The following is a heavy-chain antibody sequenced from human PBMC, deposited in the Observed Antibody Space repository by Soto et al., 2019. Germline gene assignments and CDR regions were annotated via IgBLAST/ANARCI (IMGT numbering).Heavy chain of an antibody. D-gene: IGHD6-13*01. CDR1: GFTFRSYS. CDR3: ARDNGIAGSFDP. Sequence: GGSLRLSCAASGFTFRSYSMNWVRQPPGKGLEWVSYISISSRTIYYADSVKGRFTISRDDAKNSLYLQMNSLRDEDTSVYYCARDNGIAGSFDPWGQGALVTVSS. CDR2: ISISSRTI. V-gene: IGHV3-48*02. J-gene: IGHJ5*02.